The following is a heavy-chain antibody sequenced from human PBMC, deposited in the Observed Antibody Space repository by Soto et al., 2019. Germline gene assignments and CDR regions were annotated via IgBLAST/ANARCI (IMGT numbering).Heavy chain of an antibody. CDR1: GFTFSTYA. CDR3: AKANLHGRGAQDY. D-gene: IGHD1-26*01. CDR2: ITNSGADT. V-gene: IGHV3-23*01. Sequence: EVQLLESGGGLVQPGGSLRLSCAASGFTFSTYAMSWVRQAPGKGLEWVSTITNSGADTYYADSVKGRLTISRDNSKNPRYRQMTSLRAEDTAVYYGAKANLHGRGAQDYWGQGPLFPFS. J-gene: IGHJ4*02.